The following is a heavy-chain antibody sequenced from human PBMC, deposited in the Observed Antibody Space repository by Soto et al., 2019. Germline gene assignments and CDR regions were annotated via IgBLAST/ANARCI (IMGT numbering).Heavy chain of an antibody. J-gene: IGHJ6*02. CDR2: INPSGGST. D-gene: IGHD1-26*01. CDR3: ARDGVEATPYYYYGMDV. Sequence: ASVKVSCRASGYTFTSDYMHWVRQAPGQGLEWMGIINPSGGSTSYAQKFQGRVTMTRDTSTSTVYMELSSLRSEDTAVYYCARDGVEATPYYYYGMDVWGQGTTVTVSS. V-gene: IGHV1-46*01. CDR1: GYTFTSDY.